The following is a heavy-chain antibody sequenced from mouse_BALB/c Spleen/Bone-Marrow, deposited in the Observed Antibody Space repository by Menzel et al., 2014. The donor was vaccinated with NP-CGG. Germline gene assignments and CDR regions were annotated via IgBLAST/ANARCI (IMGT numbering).Heavy chain of an antibody. CDR1: GFTFSNYW. CDR3: TSMRRRGFAY. D-gene: IGHD2-3*01. V-gene: IGHV6-6*02. Sequence: EVKVEESGGGLAQPGGSMKLSCVASGFTFSNYWMNWVGQSPEKGLEWVAEIRLKSNNYATHYAESVKGRFTITRDDSKSSVYLQMNNLRAEDTGIYYCTSMRRRGFAYWGQGTLVTVPA. J-gene: IGHJ3*01. CDR2: IRLKSNNYAT.